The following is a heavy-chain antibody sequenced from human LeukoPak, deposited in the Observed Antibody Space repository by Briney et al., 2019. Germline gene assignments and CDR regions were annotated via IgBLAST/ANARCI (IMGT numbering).Heavy chain of an antibody. V-gene: IGHV4-59*02. CDR1: GGSVSGYY. Sequence: SETLSLTCVVSGGSVSGYYWGWIRQPPGRGLEWTGYVYYSGSTNYNPSFKSRITISVDTSRNQFSLQLSSVTAADTAVYYCARVDTAYYYYGMDVWGQGTTVTVSS. CDR3: ARVDTAYYYYGMDV. CDR2: VYYSGST. J-gene: IGHJ6*02. D-gene: IGHD5-18*01.